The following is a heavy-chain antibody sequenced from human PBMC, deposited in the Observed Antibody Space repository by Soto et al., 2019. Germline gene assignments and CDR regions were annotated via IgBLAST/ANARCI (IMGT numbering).Heavy chain of an antibody. CDR1: GGTFSSYA. D-gene: IGHD3-10*01. V-gene: IGHV1-69*13. J-gene: IGHJ6*02. CDR3: ARSYYYGSGSYMDV. Sequence: SVKVSCKASGGTFSSYAISWVRQAPGQGLEWMGGIIPIFGTANYAQKFQGRVTITADESTSTAYMELSSLRSEDTAVYYCARSYYYGSGSYMDVWGQGTTVTVSS. CDR2: IIPIFGTA.